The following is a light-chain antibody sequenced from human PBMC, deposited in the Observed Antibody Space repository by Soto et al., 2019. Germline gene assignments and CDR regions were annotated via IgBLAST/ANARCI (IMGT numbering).Light chain of an antibody. CDR1: SSDVV. V-gene: IGLV2-14*01. CDR3: NSYTSSSISVV. J-gene: IGLJ2*01. CDR2: DVS. Sequence: QSVLTQPASVSGSPGQSITISCTGTSSDVVSWYQHHPGKAPKLMIYDVSKRPSGVSNRFSGSKTGNAASLTISGLQAEDEADYYCNSYTSSSISVVFGGGTKLTVL.